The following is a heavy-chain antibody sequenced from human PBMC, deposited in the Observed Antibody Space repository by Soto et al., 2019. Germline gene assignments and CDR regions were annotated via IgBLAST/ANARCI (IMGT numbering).Heavy chain of an antibody. Sequence: QVQLVQSGADVKKPGSSVKVSCKASGGTFSSYAISWVRQAPGQGLEWMGGIIPIFDTADYAQKFQGRVTITADESTNTAYMELSSLRSEDTAVYYCAGHSSGVPGYYYGMDVWGQGTTVTVSS. J-gene: IGHJ6*02. D-gene: IGHD3-22*01. CDR2: IIPIFDTA. CDR3: AGHSSGVPGYYYGMDV. CDR1: GGTFSSYA. V-gene: IGHV1-69*12.